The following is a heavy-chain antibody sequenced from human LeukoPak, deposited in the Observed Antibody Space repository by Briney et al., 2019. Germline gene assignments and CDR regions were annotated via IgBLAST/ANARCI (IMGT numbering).Heavy chain of an antibody. V-gene: IGHV3-30-3*01. CDR2: ISYDGSNK. CDR1: GFTFSSYA. J-gene: IGHJ4*02. D-gene: IGHD1-26*01. Sequence: GGSLRLSCAASGFTFSSYAMHWVRQAPGKGLEWVAVISYDGSNKYYADSVKGRFTISRDNSKNTLYLQMNGLRAEDTAVYYCASIVGDYFDYWGQGTLVTVSS. CDR3: ASIVGDYFDY.